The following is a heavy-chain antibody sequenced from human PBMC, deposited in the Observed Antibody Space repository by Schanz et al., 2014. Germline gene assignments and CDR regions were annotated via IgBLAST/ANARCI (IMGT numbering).Heavy chain of an antibody. D-gene: IGHD6-13*01. V-gene: IGHV3-21*06. J-gene: IGHJ4*02. Sequence: EVQLVESGGGLVKPGGSLRLSCAASGFTFSGYSMNWVRQAPGKGLEWVSSIDSSSDYINYADSVKGRFTISRDNAKNSHYLQMNSLRVEDPAVFYCVKIGYTHWSLDDWGQGILVTVSS. CDR2: IDSSSDYI. CDR1: GFTFSGYS. CDR3: VKIGYTHWSLDD.